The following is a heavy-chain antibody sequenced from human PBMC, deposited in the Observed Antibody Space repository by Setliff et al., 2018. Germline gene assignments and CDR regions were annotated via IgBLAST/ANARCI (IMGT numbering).Heavy chain of an antibody. CDR2: ISVYNGNT. CDR1: GYTFTRNA. V-gene: IGHV1-18*01. Sequence: ASVKVSCKASGYTFTRNAINWVRQAPGQGLEWMGWISVYNGNTHYAQKFQGRVTMTTDTSTTTAYMDLRGLRSDDTAVYYCASSVDYYDRSGYPYAMDVWGQGTTVTVSS. CDR3: ASSVDYYDRSGYPYAMDV. D-gene: IGHD3-22*01. J-gene: IGHJ6*02.